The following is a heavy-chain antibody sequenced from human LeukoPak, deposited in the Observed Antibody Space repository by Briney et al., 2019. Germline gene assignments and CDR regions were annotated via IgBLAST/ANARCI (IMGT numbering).Heavy chain of an antibody. CDR1: GYSFTGYW. V-gene: IGHV5-10-1*01. J-gene: IGHJ3*02. CDR2: IDPSDSYT. Sequence: GESLKISCKGSGYSFTGYWISWVRQMPGKGLEWMGRIDPSDSYTNYSPSFQGHVTISADKSISTAYLQWSSLKASDTAMYYCARRLIVVVNKAFDIWGQGTMVTVSS. CDR3: ARRLIVVVNKAFDI. D-gene: IGHD3-22*01.